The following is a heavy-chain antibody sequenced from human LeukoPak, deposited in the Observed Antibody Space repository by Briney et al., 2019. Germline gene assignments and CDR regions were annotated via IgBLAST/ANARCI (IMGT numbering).Heavy chain of an antibody. CDR3: ARASKYYYDSSGYPLDY. CDR1: RFTFSSYS. J-gene: IGHJ4*02. CDR2: ISSSSSSI. Sequence: GGSLRLSCAASRFTFSSYSMIWVRQAPGKGLEWVSSISSSSSSIYYADSVKGRFTISRDNAKNSLYLQMNSLRAEDTAVYYCARASKYYYDSSGYPLDYRGQGTLLTVSS. D-gene: IGHD3-22*01. V-gene: IGHV3-21*01.